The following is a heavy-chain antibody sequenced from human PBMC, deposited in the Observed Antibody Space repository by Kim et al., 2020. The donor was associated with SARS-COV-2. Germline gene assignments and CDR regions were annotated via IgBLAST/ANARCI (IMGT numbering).Heavy chain of an antibody. CDR2: ISGSGGST. D-gene: IGHD3-3*01. CDR1: GFTFSSYA. CDR3: AKGGRGGDYYYYGMDV. V-gene: IGHV3-23*01. J-gene: IGHJ6*02. Sequence: GGSLRLSCAASGFTFSSYAMSWVRQAPGKGLEWVSAISGSGGSTYYADSVKGRFTISRDNSKNTLYLQMNSLRAEDTALYYCAKGGRGGDYYYYGMDVWGQGTTVTVSS.